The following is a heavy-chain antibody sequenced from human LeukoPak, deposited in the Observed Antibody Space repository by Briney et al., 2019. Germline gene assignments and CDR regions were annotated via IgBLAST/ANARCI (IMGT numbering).Heavy chain of an antibody. Sequence: SETLSLTCSVSGGSISHNSYYWGWIRQPPGKGLECIVTIYYSGSTYYSPSLKSRVTISVDTSKNQFSLKLNSVTAADTAVYYCARISAGYYYVGYWGQGTLVTVSS. V-gene: IGHV4-39*07. CDR1: GGSISHNSYY. D-gene: IGHD3-9*01. J-gene: IGHJ4*02. CDR2: IYYSGST. CDR3: ARISAGYYYVGY.